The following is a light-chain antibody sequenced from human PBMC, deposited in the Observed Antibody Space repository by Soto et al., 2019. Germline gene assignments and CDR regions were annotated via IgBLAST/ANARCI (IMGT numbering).Light chain of an antibody. Sequence: QSALTQPPSASWSPGRSVTISCTGTSSDVGGYNYVSWYQQHPGKAPKLMIYEVSKRPSGVPDRFSGSKSGNTASLTVSGLQAEDEADYYCSSYAGSNNYVFGTGTRSPS. CDR1: SSDVGGYNY. J-gene: IGLJ1*01. CDR2: EVS. CDR3: SSYAGSNNYV. V-gene: IGLV2-8*01.